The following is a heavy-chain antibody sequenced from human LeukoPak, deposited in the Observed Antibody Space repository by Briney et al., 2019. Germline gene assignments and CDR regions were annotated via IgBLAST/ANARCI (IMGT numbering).Heavy chain of an antibody. CDR2: IYYSGST. V-gene: IGHV4-59*01. CDR1: GGSISSDY. Sequence: SETLSLTCTVSGGSISSDYWSWIRQPPGKGLEWIGYIYYSGSTNYNPSLKSRVTISVDTSKNQFSLKLSSVTAADTAVYYCARGRIHLRQYYFDYWGQGTLVTVSS. D-gene: IGHD5-18*01. CDR3: ARGRIHLRQYYFDY. J-gene: IGHJ4*02.